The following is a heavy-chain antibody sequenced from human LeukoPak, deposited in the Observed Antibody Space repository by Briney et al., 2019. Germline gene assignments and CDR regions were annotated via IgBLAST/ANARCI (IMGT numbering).Heavy chain of an antibody. Sequence: PSETLSLTCTVSGGSISSYYWSWIRQPPGKGLEWIGYIYYSGSTNYNPSLKSRVTISVDTSKNQFSLKLSSVTAADTVVYYCARVFYDNIDYWGQGTLVTVSS. V-gene: IGHV4-59*01. CDR2: IYYSGST. D-gene: IGHD5/OR15-5a*01. CDR1: GGSISSYY. CDR3: ARVFYDNIDY. J-gene: IGHJ4*02.